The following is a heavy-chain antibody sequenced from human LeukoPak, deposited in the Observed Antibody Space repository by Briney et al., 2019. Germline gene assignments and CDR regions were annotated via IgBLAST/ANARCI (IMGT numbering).Heavy chain of an antibody. Sequence: GGSLRLSCAASGFTFSSYSMNWVRQAPGKGLEWVSSISSSSSYIYYADSVKGRFTISRDNAKNSLYLQMNSLRAEDTAVYYCARDRYCDISTVRGDAFDIWGQGTMVTVSS. CDR3: ARDRYCDISTVRGDAFDI. J-gene: IGHJ3*02. V-gene: IGHV3-21*01. CDR1: GFTFSSYS. CDR2: ISSSSSYI. D-gene: IGHD3-22*01.